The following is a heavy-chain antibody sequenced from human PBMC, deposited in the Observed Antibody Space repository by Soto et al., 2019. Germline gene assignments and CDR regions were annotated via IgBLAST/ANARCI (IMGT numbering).Heavy chain of an antibody. Sequence: SETLSLTCTVSGASISRSTMYWGWIRQSPSKGLEWIASIYYSGTTYYNLSLKGRVIMSVDTAKNQFSLSLTSVTAADTALYYCARLIPPDLIGYYYGIVDFWGQGSLVTVSS. D-gene: IGHD3-22*01. CDR1: GASISRSTMY. CDR3: ARLIPPDLIGYYYGIVDF. CDR2: IYYSGTT. J-gene: IGHJ4*02. V-gene: IGHV4-39*01.